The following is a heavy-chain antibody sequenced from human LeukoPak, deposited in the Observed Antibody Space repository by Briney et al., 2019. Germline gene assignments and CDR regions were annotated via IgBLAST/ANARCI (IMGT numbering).Heavy chain of an antibody. Sequence: PGRSLRLSCSASGFTFKNNGMHWVRQAPGKGLEWVAVIWYDGGQKYYADSVEGRFTVSRDNSKNTLYLEMDSLRADDTAVYYCARDISSRYLDYWGQGTLVTVSS. CDR1: GFTFKNNG. J-gene: IGHJ4*02. CDR3: ARDISSRYLDY. D-gene: IGHD6-6*01. V-gene: IGHV3-33*01. CDR2: IWYDGGQK.